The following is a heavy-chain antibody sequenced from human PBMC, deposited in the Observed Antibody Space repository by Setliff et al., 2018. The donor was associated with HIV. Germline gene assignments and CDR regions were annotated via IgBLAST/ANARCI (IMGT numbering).Heavy chain of an antibody. CDR1: GFTFSNYA. CDR3: ARDLSYDYDRSSDTFDY. CDR2: ITSSGGNT. D-gene: IGHD3-22*01. Sequence: PGGSLRLSCAASGFTFSNYAMTWVRQAPGKGLEWVSGITSSGGNTYYADSVKGRFTISRDNAKNTLYLQMNSLRAEDTAVYYCARDLSYDYDRSSDTFDYWGQGTLVTVSS. J-gene: IGHJ4*02. V-gene: IGHV3-23*01.